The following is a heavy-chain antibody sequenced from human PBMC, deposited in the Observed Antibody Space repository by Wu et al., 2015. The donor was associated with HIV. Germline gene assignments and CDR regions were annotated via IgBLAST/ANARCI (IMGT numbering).Heavy chain of an antibody. CDR1: GYTFTGYH. CDR3: ARDGMTTRTFDV. J-gene: IGHJ3*01. CDR2: INPKSGVT. D-gene: IGHD4-17*01. V-gene: IGHV1-2*02. Sequence: QVHLVQSGAEVRKPGASVKVSCKTSGYTFTGYHMHWVRQAPGQGLEWMGWINPKSGVTNYAQRFQGRVTMTRDTSISTVYMELTRLTSDDTTIYYCARDGMTTRTFDVWGQGTKVTVS.